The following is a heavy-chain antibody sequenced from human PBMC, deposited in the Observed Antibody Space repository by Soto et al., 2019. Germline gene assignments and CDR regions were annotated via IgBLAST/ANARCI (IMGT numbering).Heavy chain of an antibody. CDR1: GFTFSSYA. CDR3: AKDSWIQLWSGAYYFDY. Sequence: GGSLRLSCAASGFTFSSYAMSWVRQAPGKGLEWVSAIRGSGGSTYYADSVKGRFTISRDNSKNTLYRQMNSLEAEDTAVYYCAKDSWIQLWSGAYYFDYWGQGTLVTVSS. V-gene: IGHV3-23*01. J-gene: IGHJ4*02. D-gene: IGHD5-18*01. CDR2: IRGSGGST.